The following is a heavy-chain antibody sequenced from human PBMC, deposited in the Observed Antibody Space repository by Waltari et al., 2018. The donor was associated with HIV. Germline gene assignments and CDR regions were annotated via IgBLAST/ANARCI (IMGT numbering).Heavy chain of an antibody. V-gene: IGHV4-39*01. D-gene: IGHD3-16*01. CDR3: ARHSGPYVHFFDL. J-gene: IGHJ2*01. CDR2: VYYGGKT. Sequence: QLQESGPALVKPSETLSLSCSVSGVPLTSKNYYWGWVRQPPGKRLDWIASVYYGGKTYNNPSLKSRLSLSLDPSKNRLSLNVTSVTAADTAVYYCARHSGPYVHFFDLWGRGTLVTVTS. CDR1: GVPLTSKNYY.